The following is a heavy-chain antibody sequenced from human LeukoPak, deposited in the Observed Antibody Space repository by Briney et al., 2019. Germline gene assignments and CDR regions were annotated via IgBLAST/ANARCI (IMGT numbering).Heavy chain of an antibody. CDR1: GFTFSNYA. D-gene: IGHD3-9*01. Sequence: GASLRLSCAASGFTFSNYAMSWVRQAPGKGLEWVSAITGSGGNTYYADSVKGRFTISRDNSKNTLYLQMNSQRDEDTAVYYCAKWGDFDVLTGYYVPDFWGQGTLVTVSS. CDR2: ITGSGGNT. V-gene: IGHV3-23*01. CDR3: AKWGDFDVLTGYYVPDF. J-gene: IGHJ4*02.